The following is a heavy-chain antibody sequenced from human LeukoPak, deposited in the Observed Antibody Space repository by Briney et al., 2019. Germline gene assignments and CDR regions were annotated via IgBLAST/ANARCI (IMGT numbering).Heavy chain of an antibody. CDR2: IRSKAYGGTT. J-gene: IGHJ6*02. CDR1: GFTFGDYA. D-gene: IGHD4-17*01. V-gene: IGHV3-49*04. CDR3: TRDHPTTVTSRYYYYGMDV. Sequence: PGGSLRLSCTASGFTFGDYAMSWVRQAPGKGLEWVGFIRSKAYGGTTEYAASVKGRFTISRDDSKSIAYLQINSLKTEDTAVYYCTRDHPTTVTSRYYYYGMDVWGQGTTVTVSS.